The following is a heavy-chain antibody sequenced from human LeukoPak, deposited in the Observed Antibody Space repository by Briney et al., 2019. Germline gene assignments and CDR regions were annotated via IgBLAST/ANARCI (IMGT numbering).Heavy chain of an antibody. Sequence: GRSLRLSCAASGFTVSSNYMNWVRQAPGKGLEGVSVIYSGGSTYYADSVKGRFTISRDNSKNTLYLQMNSLRAEDTAVYYCAREAVTRNYFDYWGQGTLVTVSS. CDR3: AREAVTRNYFDY. D-gene: IGHD4-17*01. J-gene: IGHJ4*02. CDR2: IYSGGST. CDR1: GFTVSSNY. V-gene: IGHV3-53*01.